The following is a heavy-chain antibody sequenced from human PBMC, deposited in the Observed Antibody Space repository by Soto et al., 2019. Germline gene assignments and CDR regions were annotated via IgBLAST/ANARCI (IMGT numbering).Heavy chain of an antibody. V-gene: IGHV3-33*01. Sequence: QVQLVESGGGVVQPGRSLRLSCAASGFTFSSFGMNWVRQAPGKGLEWVAVIWYDGNNKYYADSVKGRFTVSRDNSKNTVDLQRNSLRVEDTAGCRCARDWGAQARTRNVAPDFWGPGTLVTVSS. D-gene: IGHD3-16*01. CDR1: GFTFSSFG. CDR3: ARDWGAQARTRNVAPDF. CDR2: IWYDGNNK. J-gene: IGHJ4*02.